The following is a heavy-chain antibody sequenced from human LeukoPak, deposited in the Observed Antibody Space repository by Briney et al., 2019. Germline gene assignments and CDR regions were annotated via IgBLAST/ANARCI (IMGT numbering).Heavy chain of an antibody. V-gene: IGHV3-23*01. CDR1: GFTFRNYA. J-gene: IGHJ4*02. CDR3: ARRTSGAFDF. Sequence: GGSLRLSCAASGFTFRNYAMTWVRQAPGKGLEWVSSIPSSGDGTYYADSVKGRFTISRDNSKNMLYLQMNSLRAEDTAVYYCARRTSGAFDFWDQGTVVTVSS. CDR2: IPSSGDGT. D-gene: IGHD5-12*01.